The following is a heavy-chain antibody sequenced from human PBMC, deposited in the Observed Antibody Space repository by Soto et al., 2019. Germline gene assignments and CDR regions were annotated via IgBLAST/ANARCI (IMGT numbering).Heavy chain of an antibody. CDR2: ISGSRGRK. CDR3: AQALDPQLAPQPPPVVVNYFDY. D-gene: IGHD1-1*01. J-gene: IGHJ4*02. CDR1: RFTFSSRA. V-gene: IGHV3-23*01. Sequence: GGSRRLSGAASRFTFSSRAMSGVRQAPRKGLGWGSAISGSRGRKYYADSVQGRLTTSRDNSKNTLYLKMTSLRAEDTAVYYSAQALDPQLAPQPPPVVVNYFDYWGQGTLVTVSS.